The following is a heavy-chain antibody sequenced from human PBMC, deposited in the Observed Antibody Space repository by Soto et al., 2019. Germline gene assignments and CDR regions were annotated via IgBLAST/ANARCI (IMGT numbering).Heavy chain of an antibody. CDR2: INPSGGST. CDR3: ARSSRYPDPIFDWLLPFDY. Sequence: ASVKVSCKASGYTFTSYYMHWVRQAPGQGLEWMGIINPSGGSTSYAQKFQGRVTMTRDTSTSTVYMELSSLRSEDTAVYYCARSSRYPDPIFDWLLPFDYWGQGTLVNVSS. J-gene: IGHJ4*02. D-gene: IGHD3-9*01. V-gene: IGHV1-46*03. CDR1: GYTFTSYY.